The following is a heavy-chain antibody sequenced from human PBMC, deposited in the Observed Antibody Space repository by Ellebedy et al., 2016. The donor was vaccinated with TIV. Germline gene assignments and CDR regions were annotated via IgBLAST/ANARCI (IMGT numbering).Heavy chain of an antibody. Sequence: GGSLRLSCAASGFSFRSYWMSWVRQAPGKGLEWVANIYQDGGVQYYVDSVKGRFTISRDNADNSLFLQMISLRAEDTAVYYCARRGSYGDYAVQINSWFDTWGRGTLVAVSS. D-gene: IGHD3-16*01. CDR3: ARRGSYGDYAVQINSWFDT. CDR1: GFSFRSYW. V-gene: IGHV3-7*01. CDR2: IYQDGGVQ. J-gene: IGHJ5*02.